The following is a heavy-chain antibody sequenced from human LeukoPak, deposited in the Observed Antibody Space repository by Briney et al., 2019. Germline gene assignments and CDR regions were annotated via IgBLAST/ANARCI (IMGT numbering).Heavy chain of an antibody. CDR2: ISYDGSNK. CDR1: GLTFSSYA. Sequence: GRSLRLSCAASGLTFSSYAMHWVRQAPGKGLEWVAVISYDGSNKYYADSVKGRFTISRDNSKNTLYLQMNGLRAEDTAVYYCASQGIAVAGPTLDYWGQGTLVTVSS. CDR3: ASQGIAVAGPTLDY. J-gene: IGHJ4*02. V-gene: IGHV3-30-3*01. D-gene: IGHD6-19*01.